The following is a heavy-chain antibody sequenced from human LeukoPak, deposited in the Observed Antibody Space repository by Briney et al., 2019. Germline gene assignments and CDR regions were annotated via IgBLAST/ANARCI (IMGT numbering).Heavy chain of an antibody. CDR1: AFTLTSYG. Sequence: QPGGSLRLSCTASAFTLTSYGLHWVRQAPGKGLQWVAFLRYNGGDDYYGDFVKGRFTIFRDNSRNTVYLQMNSLRTEDTAVYYCAEYGDSSLYWGRGTLVTVSS. J-gene: IGHJ4*02. V-gene: IGHV3-30*02. CDR3: AEYGDSSLY. D-gene: IGHD4-17*01. CDR2: LRYNGGDD.